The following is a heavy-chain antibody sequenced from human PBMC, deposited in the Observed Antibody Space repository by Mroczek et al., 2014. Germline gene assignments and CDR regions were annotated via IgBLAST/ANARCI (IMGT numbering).Heavy chain of an antibody. V-gene: IGHV4-34*01. D-gene: IGHD3-10*01. J-gene: IGHJ5*02. CDR3: ARVPLSPRVRGVKGNWFDP. CDR1: GGSFSGYY. CDR2: INHSGST. Sequence: QVQLQQSGAGLLKPSETLSLTCAVYGGSFSGYYWSWIRQPPGKGLEWIGEINHSGSTNYNPSLKSRVTISVDTSKNQFSLKLSSVTAADTAVYYCARVPLSPRVRGVKGNWFDPWGQGTLVTVSS.